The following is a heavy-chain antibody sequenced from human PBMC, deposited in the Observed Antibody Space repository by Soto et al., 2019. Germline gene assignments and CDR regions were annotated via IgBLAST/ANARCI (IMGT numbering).Heavy chain of an antibody. J-gene: IGHJ6*02. D-gene: IGHD5-12*01. CDR2: INHSGST. CDR1: GGSFSGYY. V-gene: IGHV4-34*01. Sequence: PSETLSLTCAVYGGSFSGYYWSWIRQPPGKGLEWIGEINHSGSTNYNPSLKSRVTISVDTSKNQFSLKLSSVTAADTAVYYCARLGVATIYYGMDVCGQRTTVTVSS. CDR3: ARLGVATIYYGMDV.